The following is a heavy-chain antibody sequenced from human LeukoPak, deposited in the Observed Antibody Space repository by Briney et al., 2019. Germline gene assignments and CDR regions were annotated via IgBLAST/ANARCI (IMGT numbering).Heavy chain of an antibody. D-gene: IGHD6-13*01. CDR1: GSTVSSNY. Sequence: GGSLRLSCAASGSTVSSNYMSWVRQAPGKGLEWVSVIYSSGSTYYADSVKGRFTISRDNSKNTLHLQMNTLRAEDTAVYYCASRIATAGSVDYWGQGTLVTVSS. V-gene: IGHV3-53*01. J-gene: IGHJ4*02. CDR2: IYSSGST. CDR3: ASRIATAGSVDY.